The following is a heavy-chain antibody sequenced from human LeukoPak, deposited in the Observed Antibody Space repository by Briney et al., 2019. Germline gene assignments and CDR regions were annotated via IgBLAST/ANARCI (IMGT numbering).Heavy chain of an antibody. J-gene: IGHJ4*02. CDR1: GGSISSHY. D-gene: IGHD6-13*01. V-gene: IGHV4-59*11. CDR2: IYYSGST. Sequence: PSETLSLTCTVSGGSISSHYWSWIRQPPGKGLEWIGYIYYSGSTDYNPSLKSRVTISVDTSKNQFSLKLSSVTAADTAVYYCARGSTWYNYWGQGTLVTVSS. CDR3: ARGSTWYNY.